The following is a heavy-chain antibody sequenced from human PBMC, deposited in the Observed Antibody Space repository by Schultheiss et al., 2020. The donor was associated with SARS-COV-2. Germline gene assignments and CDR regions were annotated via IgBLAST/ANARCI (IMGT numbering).Heavy chain of an antibody. V-gene: IGHV4-39*07. J-gene: IGHJ4*02. Sequence: SETLSLTCTVSGGSISSGGYYWGWIRQPPGKGLEWIGSIYHSGSTYYNPSLKSRVTISVDTSKNQFSLKLSSVTAADTAVYYCARFGNYYDSSGFKNYFDYWGQGTLVTVSS. D-gene: IGHD3-22*01. CDR2: IYHSGST. CDR3: ARFGNYYDSSGFKNYFDY. CDR1: GGSISSGGYY.